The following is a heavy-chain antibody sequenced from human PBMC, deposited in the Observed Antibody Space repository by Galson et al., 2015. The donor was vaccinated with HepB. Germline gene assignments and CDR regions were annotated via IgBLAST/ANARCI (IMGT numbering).Heavy chain of an antibody. V-gene: IGHV3-23*01. D-gene: IGHD3-10*01. J-gene: IGHJ4*02. CDR3: AKTPRLLWFGEEQGDY. Sequence: SLRLSCAASGFTFSSYAMSWVRQAPGKGLEWVSAISGSGGSTYYADSVKGRFTISRDNSKNTLYLQMNSLRAEDTAVYYCAKTPRLLWFGEEQGDYWGQGTLVTVSS. CDR1: GFTFSSYA. CDR2: ISGSGGST.